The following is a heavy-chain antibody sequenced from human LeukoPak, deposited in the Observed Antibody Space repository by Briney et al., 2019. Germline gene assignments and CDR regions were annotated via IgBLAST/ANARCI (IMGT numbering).Heavy chain of an antibody. CDR1: GFAFSTFS. J-gene: IGHJ3*02. V-gene: IGHV3-48*01. CDR3: VRDLAYAFDT. CDR2: IRSSSS. Sequence: PGGSLRLSCSASGFAFSTFSFNWVRQAPGKGLEWLSYIRSSSSVADSVKGRFTISRDDAKHSLHLHMNSLRAEDTAVYYCVRDLAYAFDTWGQGTMVTVSS.